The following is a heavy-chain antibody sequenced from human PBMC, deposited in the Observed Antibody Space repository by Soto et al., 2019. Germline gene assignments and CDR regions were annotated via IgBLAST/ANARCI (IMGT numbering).Heavy chain of an antibody. D-gene: IGHD4-17*01. CDR2: IFWDDDK. V-gene: IGHV2-5*02. CDR3: ARRSSYGVYVFDS. CDR1: GFSLTTRGVG. J-gene: IGHJ4*02. Sequence: QITLKESGPTLVRPTQTLTLTCTFSGFSLTTRGVGVGWVRQPPTKALEWLALIFWDDDKRFSPSLRSRLTITKDTSRNQVVLTMTNVDPVDTGTYFCARRSSYGVYVFDSWGQGTLVTVSS.